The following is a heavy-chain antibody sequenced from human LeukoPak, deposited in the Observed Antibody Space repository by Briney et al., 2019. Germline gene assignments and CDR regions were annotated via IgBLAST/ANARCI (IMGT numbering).Heavy chain of an antibody. D-gene: IGHD3-22*01. J-gene: IGHJ5*02. Sequence: ASVKVSCKASGYTFTGYYMHWVRQAPGQGLVWMGWINPNSGGTNYAQKFQGWVTMTRDTSISTAYMELSRLRSDDTAVYYCARCPVSYDSSARWFDPWGQGTLVTVSS. CDR3: ARCPVSYDSSARWFDP. CDR1: GYTFTGYY. CDR2: INPNSGGT. V-gene: IGHV1-2*04.